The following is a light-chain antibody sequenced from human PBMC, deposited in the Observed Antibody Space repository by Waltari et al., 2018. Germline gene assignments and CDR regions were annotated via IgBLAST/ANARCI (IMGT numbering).Light chain of an antibody. CDR2: WAS. J-gene: IGKJ5*01. V-gene: IGKV4-1*01. Sequence: DIVLTQSPDSLAVSLGERATINCKPSQSLLSSFNSKTYIAWYQQKPGQPPKVLINWASARGSWVPERFSGSGSETDFTLTISSLQAEDVAVYYCHHYYIPPLTFGQGTRLEIK. CDR1: QSLLSSFNSKTY. CDR3: HHYYIPPLT.